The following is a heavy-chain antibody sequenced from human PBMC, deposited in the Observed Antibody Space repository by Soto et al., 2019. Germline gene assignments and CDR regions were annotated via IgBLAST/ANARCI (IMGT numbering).Heavy chain of an antibody. J-gene: IGHJ3*01. CDR1: GFTFSSFE. V-gene: IGHV3-48*03. CDR2: ISGSGNTI. D-gene: IGHD6-19*01. Sequence: DVQLVESGGGLVQPGGSLRLSCAVSGFTFSSFEMNWVRQAPGKGLEWLSYISGSGNTIYYADSVKGRVTISRDNAKNSLILQMNSLRAEDSAVHYCAREQWLADPFDFWGQGTVVTVSS. CDR3: AREQWLADPFDF.